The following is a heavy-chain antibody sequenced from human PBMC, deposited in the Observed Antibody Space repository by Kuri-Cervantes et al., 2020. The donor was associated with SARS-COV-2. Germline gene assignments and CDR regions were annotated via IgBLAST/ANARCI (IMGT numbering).Heavy chain of an antibody. Sequence: GESLKISCAASGFTFSSYSMNWVRQAPGKGLEWVSSISSSSSYIYYADSVKGRFTISRDNAKNSLYLQMNSLRAEDTAVYYCARVFQAYCSSTSCYHFDYWGQGTLVTVSS. CDR2: ISSSSSYI. D-gene: IGHD2-2*01. V-gene: IGHV3-21*01. J-gene: IGHJ4*02. CDR1: GFTFSSYS. CDR3: ARVFQAYCSSTSCYHFDY.